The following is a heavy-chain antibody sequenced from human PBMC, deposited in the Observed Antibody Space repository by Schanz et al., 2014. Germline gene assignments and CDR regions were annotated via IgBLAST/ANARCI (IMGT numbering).Heavy chain of an antibody. CDR1: GFSFCDYY. J-gene: IGHJ2*01. CDR3: ARNRGSGGQNWYFDL. V-gene: IGHV3-11*03. CDR2: INTGSNYI. D-gene: IGHD2-15*01. Sequence: QVHLLASGGGLDEPGGLLRLFCAAFGFSFCDYYMRWIRQAPGKGLEWISFINTGSNYINYAYSGKGRFTISRDNTKNSLLLQLNSLRADDTAVYYCARNRGSGGQNWYFDLWGRGTLVTVSS.